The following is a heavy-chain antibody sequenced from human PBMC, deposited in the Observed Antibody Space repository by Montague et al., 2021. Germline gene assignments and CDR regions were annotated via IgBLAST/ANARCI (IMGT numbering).Heavy chain of an antibody. CDR3: ALGRVPDVLNDHHYNAMDV. J-gene: IGHJ6*02. D-gene: IGHD2-2*01. CDR1: GGSISSRNYY. CDR2: IYYSGST. Sequence: SETLSLTCIVSGGSISSRNYYWGWIRQPPGKGPEWIGSIYYSGSTYYNPSLKGRVTTSVDRSKNQFSLRLSSVTAADTAVYYCALGRVPDVLNDHHYNAMDVWGRGTTVTVSS. V-gene: IGHV4-39*01.